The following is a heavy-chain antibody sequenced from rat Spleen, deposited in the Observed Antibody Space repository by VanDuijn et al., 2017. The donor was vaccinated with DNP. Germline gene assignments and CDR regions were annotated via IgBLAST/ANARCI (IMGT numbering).Heavy chain of an antibody. D-gene: IGHD4-3*01. CDR2: IWNSGGT. J-gene: IGHJ2*01. V-gene: IGHV2-41*01. CDR1: GFSLTEYN. CDR3: TTLNYYASLSGYFDD. Sequence: QVQLKESGPGLVQPSQTLSLTCTVTGFSLTEYNVHWVRQPLGKGLEWMGVIWNSGGTRYDSSLKSRLTITKDTSKSQVFLKMNSLQTGDAATYYCTTLNYYASLSGYFDDWGQGVMVTVSS.